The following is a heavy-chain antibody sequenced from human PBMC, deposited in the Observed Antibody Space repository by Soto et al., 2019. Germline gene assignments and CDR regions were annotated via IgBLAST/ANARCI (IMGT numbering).Heavy chain of an antibody. V-gene: IGHV1-2*02. CDR1: GYTFTGYY. D-gene: IGHD3-10*01. CDR3: AGGGGSCGSGSADAFDI. CDR2: INPNSGGT. J-gene: IGHJ3*02. Sequence: ASVKVSCKASGYTFTGYYMHWVRQAPGQGLEWMGWINPNSGGTNYAQKFQGRVTMTRDTSISTAYMELSRLRSDDTAVYYCAGGGGSCGSGSADAFDIWGQGTMVTVSS.